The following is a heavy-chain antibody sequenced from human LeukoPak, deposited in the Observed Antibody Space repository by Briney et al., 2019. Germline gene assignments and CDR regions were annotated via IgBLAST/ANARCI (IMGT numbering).Heavy chain of an antibody. V-gene: IGHV4-4*07. CDR1: GGSISSYY. Sequence: SETLSLTCTVSGGSISSYYWSWIRQPAGKGLEWIGRIYTSGSTNYNPSPKSRVTMSVDTSKNQFSLKLSPVTAADTAVYYCARGSGRYSSSWGDAFDIWGQGTMVTVSS. D-gene: IGHD6-13*01. CDR3: ARGSGRYSSSWGDAFDI. CDR2: IYTSGST. J-gene: IGHJ3*02.